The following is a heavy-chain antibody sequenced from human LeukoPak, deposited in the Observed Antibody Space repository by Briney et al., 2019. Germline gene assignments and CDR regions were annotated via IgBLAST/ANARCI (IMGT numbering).Heavy chain of an antibody. D-gene: IGHD6-19*01. CDR1: DGSLNTYF. J-gene: IGHJ4*01. CDR2: IDSSGTT. CDR3: ATGGYSAWCDY. Sequence: SETLSLTCSVSDGSLNTYFWSWIRQPAGKGLEWIGRIDSSGTTSLNPSLKSRVTISQDKSKKQFSLKLSSVTAADTAVYYCATGGYSAWCDYWGHGTQVIVSS. V-gene: IGHV4-4*07.